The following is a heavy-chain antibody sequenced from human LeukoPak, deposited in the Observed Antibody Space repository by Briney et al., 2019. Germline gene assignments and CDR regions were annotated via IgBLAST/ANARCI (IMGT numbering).Heavy chain of an antibody. CDR1: GFTFINSW. CDR2: LPPDELGI. D-gene: IGHD6-6*01. CDR3: VGTIASRGSEY. Sequence: PGGSLRLSCSASGFTFINSWMHWVRQAPGMGLVWVSRLPPDELGIIYADSVKGRFTVSRDNAKNTVYLQMNNLGVDDTAMYYCVGTIASRGSEYWGQGALVTVSS. J-gene: IGHJ4*02. V-gene: IGHV3-74*01.